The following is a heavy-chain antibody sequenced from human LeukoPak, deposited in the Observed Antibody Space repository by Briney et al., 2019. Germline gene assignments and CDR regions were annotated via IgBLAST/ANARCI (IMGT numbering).Heavy chain of an antibody. CDR3: ARSVVVPAAIDY. V-gene: IGHV4-39*07. CDR1: GGSISSSSYY. J-gene: IGHJ4*02. Sequence: PSETLSLTCTVSGGSISSSSYYWGWIRQPPGKGLEWIGSIYYSGSTYYNPSLKSRVTISVDTSKNQFSLKLSSETASDTAVYYCARSVVVPAAIDYWGQGTLVTVSS. CDR2: IYYSGST. D-gene: IGHD2-2*01.